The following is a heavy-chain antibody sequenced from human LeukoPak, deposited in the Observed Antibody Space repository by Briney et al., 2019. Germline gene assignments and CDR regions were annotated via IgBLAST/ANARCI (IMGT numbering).Heavy chain of an antibody. CDR2: INPNSGGT. V-gene: IGHV1-2*02. Sequence: ASVKVSCKASGYTFTGYYMHWVRQAPGQGLEWMGWINPNSGGTNYAQKFQGRVTMTRDTSISTAYMELSRLRSDDTAVYYCARDPAWGYDSSGYSYADYWGQGTLVTVSS. CDR1: GYTFTGYY. D-gene: IGHD3-22*01. J-gene: IGHJ4*02. CDR3: ARDPAWGYDSSGYSYADY.